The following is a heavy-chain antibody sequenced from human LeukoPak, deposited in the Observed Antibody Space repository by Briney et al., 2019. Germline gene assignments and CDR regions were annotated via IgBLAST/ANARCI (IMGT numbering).Heavy chain of an antibody. J-gene: IGHJ4*02. CDR3: AKGFYSNYVYLGYLDY. Sequence: GGSLRLSCAASGFTFSSYGMHWVRQAPGKGLEWVAVISYDGSNKYYADSVKGRFTISRDNSKNTLYLQMNSLRAEDTAVYYCAKGFYSNYVYLGYLDYWGQGTLVTVSS. D-gene: IGHD4-11*01. V-gene: IGHV3-30*18. CDR2: ISYDGSNK. CDR1: GFTFSSYG.